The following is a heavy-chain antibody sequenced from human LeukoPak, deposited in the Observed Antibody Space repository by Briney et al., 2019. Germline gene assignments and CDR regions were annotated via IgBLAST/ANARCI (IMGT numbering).Heavy chain of an antibody. D-gene: IGHD6-13*01. Sequence: PGGSLTLSCAASGFTVSSNYMSWVRQAPGKGLEWVSVIYSGGSTYYADSVKGRFTISRDNSKNTLYLQMNSLRAEDAAVYYCAGSSSWYYFDYWGQGTLVTVSS. CDR3: AGSSSWYYFDY. V-gene: IGHV3-66*01. J-gene: IGHJ4*02. CDR1: GFTVSSNY. CDR2: IYSGGST.